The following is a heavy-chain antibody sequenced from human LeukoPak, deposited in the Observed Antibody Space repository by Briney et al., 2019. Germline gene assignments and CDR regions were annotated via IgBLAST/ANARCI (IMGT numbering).Heavy chain of an antibody. J-gene: IGHJ4*02. V-gene: IGHV4-34*01. CDR3: ARSLRENYYFDY. Sequence: PSETLSLTCAVYGGSFSGYYWSWIRQPPGKGLEWIGEINHSGSTNYNPSLKSRVTISVDTSTNKFSLKLISVTAADTAVYYCARSLRENYYFDYWGQGTLVTVSS. CDR1: GGSFSGYY. D-gene: IGHD4-17*01. CDR2: INHSGST.